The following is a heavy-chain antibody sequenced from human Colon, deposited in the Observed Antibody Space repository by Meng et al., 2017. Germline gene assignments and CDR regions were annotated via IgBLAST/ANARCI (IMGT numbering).Heavy chain of an antibody. J-gene: IGHJ4*02. Sequence: QLGVCLLKASETLSLTCAVYGGSFSGFSWSWIRQPPGKGLEWIGEINHTGNTSYNPSLKSRLTISVDTSKNQFSLNLSSVTAADTALYYCARSVRLGVAGKSGAYWGQGTLVTVSS. CDR3: ARSVRLGVAGKSGAY. CDR2: INHTGNT. D-gene: IGHD6-19*01. V-gene: IGHV4-34*01. CDR1: GGSFSGFS.